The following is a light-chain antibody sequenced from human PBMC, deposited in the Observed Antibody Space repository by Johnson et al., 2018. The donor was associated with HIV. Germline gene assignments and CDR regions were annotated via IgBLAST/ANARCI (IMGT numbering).Light chain of an antibody. V-gene: IGLV1-51*02. CDR1: SSNIGNNY. J-gene: IGLJ1*01. CDR2: ENN. CDR3: GTWDNSLTTGAL. Sequence: QSVLTQPPSVSAAPGQKVTISCSGSSSNIGNNYVSWYQQLPGTAPKLLIYENNKRPSGIPDRFSGSTSGTSATLGIAGLQTGDEADYYCGTWDNSLTTGALFGTGTKVTVL.